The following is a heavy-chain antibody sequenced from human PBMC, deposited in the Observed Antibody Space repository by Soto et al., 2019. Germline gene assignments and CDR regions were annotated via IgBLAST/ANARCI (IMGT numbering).Heavy chain of an antibody. CDR1: GFTFSGSS. D-gene: IGHD3-22*01. Sequence: XVCLRLSCAASGFTFSGSSMHWVRQASGKGLEWVGRIRTKANSYATAYGASVKGRFTISRDDSKNTAYLQMNSLKTEDTAVYYCTRHLDPDHSDSSGFAYYYYYGMDVWGQRTTVTVSS. CDR2: IRTKANSYAT. CDR3: TRHLDPDHSDSSGFAYYYYYGMDV. V-gene: IGHV3-73*01. J-gene: IGHJ6*02.